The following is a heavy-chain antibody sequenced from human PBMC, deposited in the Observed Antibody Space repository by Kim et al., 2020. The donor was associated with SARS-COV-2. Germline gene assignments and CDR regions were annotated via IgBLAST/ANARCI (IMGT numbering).Heavy chain of an antibody. CDR3: VRDRPNWD. CDR2: INANGGVT. D-gene: IGHD3-16*01. J-gene: IGHJ4*02. Sequence: GGSLRLSCAASGFIFSGYWMHWVRQVPGKGLVWVSRINANGGVTNYADSVKGRFTISRDNAKNTLYLQMNSLRAEDTAVYYCVRDRPNWDWGQGMLVTGSS. V-gene: IGHV3-74*01. CDR1: GFIFSGYW.